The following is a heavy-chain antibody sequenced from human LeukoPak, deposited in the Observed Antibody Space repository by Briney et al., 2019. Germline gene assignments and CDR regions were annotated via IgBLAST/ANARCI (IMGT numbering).Heavy chain of an antibody. CDR2: MNPNSGNT. V-gene: IGHV1-8*01. CDR3: ARIMEARYGFNYYYYMDV. CDR1: GYTFTSYD. Sequence: ASVKVSCKASGYTFTSYDINWVRQATGQGLEWMGWMNPNSGNTGYAQKFQGRVTMTRNTSISTAYMELSSLRSEDTAVYYCARIMEARYGFNYYYYMDVWGKGTTVTISS. J-gene: IGHJ6*03. D-gene: IGHD2-8*01.